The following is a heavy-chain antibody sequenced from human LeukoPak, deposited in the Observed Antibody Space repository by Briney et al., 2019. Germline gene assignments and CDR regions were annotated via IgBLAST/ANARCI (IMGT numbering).Heavy chain of an antibody. CDR1: GYTFTSYD. CDR2: MNPNSGNT. V-gene: IGHV1-8*01. D-gene: IGHD3-10*01. CDR3: ARGTHYYGSGSYYNQYLRLDP. Sequence: GASVKVSCKASGYTFTSYDINWVRQATGQGLEWMGWMNPNSGNTGYAQNFQGRVTMTSNTSISTAFMELSSLRSEDTAVYYCARGTHYYGSGSYYNQYLRLDPWGQGTLVTVSS. J-gene: IGHJ5*02.